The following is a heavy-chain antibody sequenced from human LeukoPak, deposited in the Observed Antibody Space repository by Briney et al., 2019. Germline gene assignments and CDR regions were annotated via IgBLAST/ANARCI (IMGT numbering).Heavy chain of an antibody. Sequence: SETLSLTCAVYGASFSGYYWNWIRQPPGKGLEWIGEINHSGSTNYIPSLKSRVTMSVDTSKIQFSLNLTSVTAADTAVYYCARGRSAYDSSGYYYGNWGQGTLVTVSS. CDR3: ARGRSAYDSSGYYYGN. D-gene: IGHD3-22*01. J-gene: IGHJ4*02. CDR1: GASFSGYY. V-gene: IGHV4-34*01. CDR2: INHSGST.